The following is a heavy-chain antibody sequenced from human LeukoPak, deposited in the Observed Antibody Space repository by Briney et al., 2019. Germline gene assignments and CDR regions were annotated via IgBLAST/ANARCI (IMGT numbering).Heavy chain of an antibody. CDR3: ARDERNSSGWYGFDY. V-gene: IGHV3-21*01. CDR1: GFTFSSYS. J-gene: IGHJ4*02. Sequence: GGSLRLSCAASGFTFSSYSMNWVRQAPGKGLEWASSISSSSSYIYYADSVKGRFTISRDNAKNSLYLQMNSLRAEDTAVYYCARDERNSSGWYGFDYWGQGTLVTVSS. CDR2: ISSSSSYI. D-gene: IGHD6-19*01.